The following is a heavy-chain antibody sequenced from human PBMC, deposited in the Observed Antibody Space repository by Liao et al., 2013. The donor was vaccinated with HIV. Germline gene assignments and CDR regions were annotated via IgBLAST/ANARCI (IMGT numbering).Heavy chain of an antibody. CDR1: RGSISRYY. J-gene: IGHJ1*01. CDR3: ARDASYSSGSHHLQH. D-gene: IGHD6-19*01. V-gene: IGHV4-59*01. Sequence: QVQLQESGPGRVKPSETLSLTCTVSRGSISRYYWSWIRQSPGKGLEWIGYIDYSGSTNYNPSLKSRVTISVDTSKHQFSLKLSSVTAADTAVYYCARDASYSSGSHHLQHWGQGTLVTVSS. CDR2: IDYSGST.